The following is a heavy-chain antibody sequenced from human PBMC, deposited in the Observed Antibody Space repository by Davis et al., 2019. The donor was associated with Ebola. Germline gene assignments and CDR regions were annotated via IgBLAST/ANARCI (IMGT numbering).Heavy chain of an antibody. CDR3: AIQTGDYYDITLGGLFDY. J-gene: IGHJ4*02. CDR1: GYSFTSYS. Sequence: GESLKISCKGSGYSFTSYSIGWVRQMPGNGLEWMGIIYPGDSDTRYSPSFQGQVTISADKSISTAYLQWSSLKASDTAMYYCAIQTGDYYDITLGGLFDYWGQGTLVTVSS. CDR2: IYPGDSDT. V-gene: IGHV5-51*01. D-gene: IGHD3-22*01.